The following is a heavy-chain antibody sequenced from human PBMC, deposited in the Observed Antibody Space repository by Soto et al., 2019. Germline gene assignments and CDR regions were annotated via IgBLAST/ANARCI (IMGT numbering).Heavy chain of an antibody. CDR2: ILVGGST. CDR1: GFICSSYD. V-gene: IGHV3-23*01. J-gene: IGHJ3*02. CDR3: AKATATSGGAFEI. Sequence: RRLSCAVSGFICSSYDMSWVRQAPGKGLEWVSTILVGGSTHYEDAVKGRFTISRDTSKNTVYLQMKSLTAGDTAVYYCAKATATSGGAFEIYGQGTMVTVSS. D-gene: IGHD1-1*01.